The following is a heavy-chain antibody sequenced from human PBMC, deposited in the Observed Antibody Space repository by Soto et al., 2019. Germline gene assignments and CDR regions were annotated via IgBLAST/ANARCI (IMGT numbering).Heavy chain of an antibody. Sequence: GGSLRLSCAASGLTFSDYYMSWIRQAPGKGLEWVSYISSSGSTIYYADSVKGRFTISRDNAKNSLYLQMNSLRAEDTAVYYCARDRLGQQPLNDAFDIWGQGTMVTVSS. D-gene: IGHD6-13*01. CDR3: ARDRLGQQPLNDAFDI. V-gene: IGHV3-11*01. CDR1: GLTFSDYY. J-gene: IGHJ3*02. CDR2: ISSSGSTI.